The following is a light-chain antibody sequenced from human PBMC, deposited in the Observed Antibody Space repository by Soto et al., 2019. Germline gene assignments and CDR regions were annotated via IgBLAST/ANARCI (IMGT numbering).Light chain of an antibody. Sequence: QSALTQPPSASGSPGQSVTISCTGTSSDVGGYNFVSWYQQHPGKAPKLMIYGISERPSGVPDRFSGSKSGNTAALTVSGLEAEEEADYYCSSYAGGNIVVFGGGTKLTVL. CDR2: GIS. J-gene: IGLJ2*01. CDR3: SSYAGGNIVV. V-gene: IGLV2-8*01. CDR1: SSDVGGYNF.